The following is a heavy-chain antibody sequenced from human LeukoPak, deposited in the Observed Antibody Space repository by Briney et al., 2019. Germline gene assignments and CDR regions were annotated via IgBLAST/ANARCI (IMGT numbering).Heavy chain of an antibody. Sequence: GGSLRLSCAASGFTFNKYALSWVRQAPGKGLEWVSAISGSGGSTYYADSVKGRFTISRDNSKNTLYLQMNSLRAEDTAVYYCAKSLKYYYDSSGYSGTYFDYWGQGTLVTVSS. V-gene: IGHV3-23*01. CDR2: ISGSGGST. CDR1: GFTFNKYA. D-gene: IGHD3-22*01. J-gene: IGHJ4*02. CDR3: AKSLKYYYDSSGYSGTYFDY.